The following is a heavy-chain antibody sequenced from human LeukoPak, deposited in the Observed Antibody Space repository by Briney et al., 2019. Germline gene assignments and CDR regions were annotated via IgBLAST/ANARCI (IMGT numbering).Heavy chain of an antibody. D-gene: IGHD2-2*03. V-gene: IGHV1-18*01. CDR1: GYTFTSYG. Sequence: GASVKVSCKASGYTFTSYGISWARQAPGQGLEWMGWISAYNGNTNYAQKLQGRVTMTTDTPTSTAYMELRSLRSDDTAVYYCARDRRLDIVVVPAADYYYYGMDVWGQGTTVTVSS. CDR2: ISAYNGNT. CDR3: ARDRRLDIVVVPAADYYYYGMDV. J-gene: IGHJ6*02.